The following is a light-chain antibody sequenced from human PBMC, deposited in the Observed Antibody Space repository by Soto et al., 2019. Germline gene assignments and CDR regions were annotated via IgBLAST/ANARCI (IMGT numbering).Light chain of an antibody. CDR1: QRVSSY. CDR2: DAS. CDR3: QQRGD. J-gene: IGKJ5*01. Sequence: EIVLTQSPATLSLSPGERATLSCRASQRVSSYLAWYQQKPGQAPRLLIYDASNRATGIPARFSGSGSGTDFTFTISSLEPEDFAVYYCQQRGDFGQGTRLEIK. V-gene: IGKV3-11*01.